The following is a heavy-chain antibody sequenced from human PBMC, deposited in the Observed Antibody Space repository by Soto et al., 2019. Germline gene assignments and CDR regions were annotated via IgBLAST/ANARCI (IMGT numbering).Heavy chain of an antibody. CDR1: SVSNAW. D-gene: IGHD2-2*01. CDR2: IKSKTDGGIT. J-gene: IGHJ6*02. Sequence: SVSNAWMNWVRQAPGKGLEWVGRIKSKTDGGITDYAAPVKGRFTISRDDSKNTLYLQMNSLKTEDTAVYYCTTDTVYCISTSCYPYYYYGMDVWGQGTTVTVS. CDR3: TTDTVYCISTSCYPYYYYGMDV. V-gene: IGHV3-15*07.